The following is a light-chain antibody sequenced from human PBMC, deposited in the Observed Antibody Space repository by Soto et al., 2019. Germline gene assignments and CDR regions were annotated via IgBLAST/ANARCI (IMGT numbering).Light chain of an antibody. CDR1: QDISNS. CDR2: DAS. V-gene: IGKV1-33*01. J-gene: IGKJ2*01. Sequence: DIQMTQSPSSLSASVGDRVTITCQASQDISNSLNWYQQKPGKAPKLLIYDASNLETGVPSRFSGSRSWTDFTFTISSLQPADISTYYCLQYHSLPYTFGQGTKLEIK. CDR3: LQYHSLPYT.